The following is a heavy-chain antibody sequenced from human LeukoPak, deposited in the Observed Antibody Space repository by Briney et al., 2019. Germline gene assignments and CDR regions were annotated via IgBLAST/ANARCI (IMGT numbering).Heavy chain of an antibody. CDR1: GFTFSSYG. V-gene: IGHV3-30*18. CDR2: ISYDGSNK. D-gene: IGHD6-13*01. Sequence: GGSLRLSCAASGFTFSSYGMHWVRQAPGKGLEWVAVISYDGSNKYYADSVKGRFTISRDNSKNTLYLQMNSLRAEDTAVYYCAQKALAAGDYWGQGTLVTVSS. CDR3: AQKALAAGDY. J-gene: IGHJ4*02.